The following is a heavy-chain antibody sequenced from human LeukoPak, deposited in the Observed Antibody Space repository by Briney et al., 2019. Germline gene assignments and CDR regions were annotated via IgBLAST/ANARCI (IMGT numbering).Heavy chain of an antibody. CDR3: AKDAGGSGSYNQVGY. V-gene: IGHV3-7*03. Sequence: GGSLRLSCVASGFTFTNYWMNWVRQAPGKGLEWVASIKQDGSQKSYVDSVKGRFTISRDNAKNSLSLQMNSLRAEDTAVYYCAKDAGGSGSYNQVGYWGQGTLVTVSS. D-gene: IGHD3-10*01. J-gene: IGHJ4*02. CDR1: GFTFTNYW. CDR2: IKQDGSQK.